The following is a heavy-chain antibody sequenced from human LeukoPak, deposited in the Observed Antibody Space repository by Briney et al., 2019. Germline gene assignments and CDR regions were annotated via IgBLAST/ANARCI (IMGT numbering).Heavy chain of an antibody. J-gene: IGHJ3*02. CDR2: IVVGSGNT. CDR1: GFTFTSSA. Sequence: GASVKVSCKASGFTFTSSAMQWVRQARGQRLEWIGWIVVGSGNTNYAQKFQERVTITRDMSTSTAYMELSSLRSEDTAVYYCAADVHRESGGAYAFDIWGQGTMVTVSS. V-gene: IGHV1-58*02. CDR3: AADVHRESGGAYAFDI. D-gene: IGHD2-21*01.